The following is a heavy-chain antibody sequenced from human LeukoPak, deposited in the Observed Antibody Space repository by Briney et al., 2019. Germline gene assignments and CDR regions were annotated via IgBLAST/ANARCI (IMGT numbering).Heavy chain of an antibody. CDR3: ARVGPTGTYNYVGDAFDV. Sequence: GSLRLSCAASGFTFNTYSMNWVRQAPGKGLEWIGEINHSGSTNYNPSLKSRVTISVDTSKNQFSLKLSSVTAADTAVYYCARVGPTGTYNYVGDAFDVWGQGTMVTVSS. CDR2: INHSGST. J-gene: IGHJ3*01. CDR1: GFTFNTYS. D-gene: IGHD5-18*01. V-gene: IGHV4-34*01.